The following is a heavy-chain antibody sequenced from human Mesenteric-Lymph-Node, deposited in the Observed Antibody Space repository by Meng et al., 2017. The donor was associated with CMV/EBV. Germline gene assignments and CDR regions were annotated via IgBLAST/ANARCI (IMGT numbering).Heavy chain of an antibody. V-gene: IGHV3-21*01. J-gene: IGHJ5*02. D-gene: IGHD2-2*01. CDR3: ARAGCSSTSCYFAGWLDP. CDR1: GVTFSSYS. CDR2: ISSSSSYI. Sequence: GESLKISCAASGVTFSSYSMNWVRQAPGKGLEWVSSISSSSSYIYYADSVKGRFTISRDNAKNSLYLQMNSLRAEDTAVYYCARAGCSSTSCYFAGWLDPWGQGTRVTVSS.